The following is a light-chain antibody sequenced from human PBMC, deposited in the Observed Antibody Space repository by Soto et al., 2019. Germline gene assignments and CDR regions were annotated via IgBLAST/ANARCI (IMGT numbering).Light chain of an antibody. CDR2: AAS. CDR3: QQTYSSPRT. J-gene: IGKJ1*01. Sequence: DIQMTQSPSSLSASVADRVTITCRACQSIRRSLNWYQQKPGKAPNLLIYAASSLQTGVPSRFTGSGSGTDFTLTISNLQPEDFAVYYCQQTYSSPRTFGQGTKVDIK. V-gene: IGKV1-39*01. CDR1: QSIRRS.